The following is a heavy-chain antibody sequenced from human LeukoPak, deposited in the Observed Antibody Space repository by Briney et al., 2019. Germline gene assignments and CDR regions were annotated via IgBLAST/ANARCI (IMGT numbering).Heavy chain of an antibody. CDR3: ARDPPSEQWPPLQYFQH. CDR1: GFTFSSYA. D-gene: IGHD6-19*01. V-gene: IGHV3-30-3*01. Sequence: PGGSLRLSCAASGFTFSSYAMHWVRQAPGKGLEWVAVISYDGSNKYYADSVKGRFTISRDNSKNTLYLQMNSLRAEDTAVYYYARDPPSEQWPPLQYFQHWGQGTLATVSS. CDR2: ISYDGSNK. J-gene: IGHJ1*01.